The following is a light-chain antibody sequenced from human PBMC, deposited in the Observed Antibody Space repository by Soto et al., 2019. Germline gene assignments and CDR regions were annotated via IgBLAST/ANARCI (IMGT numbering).Light chain of an antibody. J-gene: IGKJ4*01. V-gene: IGKV3-11*01. Sequence: EIVLTQSPATLSLSPGERATLSYRASQSVSTYLAWYQQKPGQTPRLLIYDASNRATGIPARFSGSGSGTDFTLTISSLDPEDFAVYYCQQRSKWPLTFGGGTKVEIK. CDR2: DAS. CDR1: QSVSTY. CDR3: QQRSKWPLT.